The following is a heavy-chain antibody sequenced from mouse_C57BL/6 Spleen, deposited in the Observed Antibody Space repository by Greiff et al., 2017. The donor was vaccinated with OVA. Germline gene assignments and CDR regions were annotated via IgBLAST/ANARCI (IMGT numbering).Heavy chain of an antibody. J-gene: IGHJ4*01. D-gene: IGHD1-1*01. CDR3: ARGDYGSPYYAMDY. CDR1: GFSLTSYG. V-gene: IGHV2-6*03. Sequence: VKLMESGPGLVAPSQSLSITCTVSGFSLTSYGVHWVRQPPGKGLEWLVVIWSDGSTTYNSALKSRLSISKDNSKSQVFLKMNSLQTDDTAMYYCARGDYGSPYYAMDYWGQGTSVTVSS. CDR2: IWSDGST.